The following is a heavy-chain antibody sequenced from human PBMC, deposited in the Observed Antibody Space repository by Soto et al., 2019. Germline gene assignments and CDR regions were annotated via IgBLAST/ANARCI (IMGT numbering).Heavy chain of an antibody. D-gene: IGHD1-26*01. Sequence: SGPTLVNPTQTLTLTCTFSGFSLNTTGVGVAWLRQPPGKALEWLAVIYWDDDKRYNTSPNGRLAITKDASKNQVVLTMTNFDPVDTATYYCAREEYHPGNYFDPWGPGTLVTVSS. V-gene: IGHV2-5*02. J-gene: IGHJ5*02. CDR2: IYWDDDK. CDR3: AREEYHPGNYFDP. CDR1: GFSLNTTGVG.